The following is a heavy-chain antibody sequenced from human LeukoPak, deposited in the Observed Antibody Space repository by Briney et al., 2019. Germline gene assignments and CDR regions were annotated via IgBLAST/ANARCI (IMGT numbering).Heavy chain of an antibody. Sequence: GGSLRLSCAASGFTFSSYWMHWVRRAPGKGLVWVSRINSGGSSTSCADSVKGRFTISRDNAKNTLYLQMNSLRPEDTAVYYCIRGAPTTFDYWGQGTLVTVSS. V-gene: IGHV3-74*01. CDR1: GFTFSSYW. CDR2: INSGGSST. D-gene: IGHD1-14*01. J-gene: IGHJ4*02. CDR3: IRGAPTTFDY.